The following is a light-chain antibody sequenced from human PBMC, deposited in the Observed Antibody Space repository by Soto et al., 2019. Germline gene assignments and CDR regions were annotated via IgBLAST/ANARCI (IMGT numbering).Light chain of an antibody. CDR3: QQYQTWPRT. V-gene: IGKV3-15*01. CDR1: QNIYSN. Sequence: IVMTQSPATLSVSPGERATLSCRASQNIYSNVAWYQQRPGQAPRLLIYRASTRATGIPARFSGSGSGTEFTLTISSLQSEDVAIYYCQQYQTWPRTFDQGTKVDI. J-gene: IGKJ1*01. CDR2: RAS.